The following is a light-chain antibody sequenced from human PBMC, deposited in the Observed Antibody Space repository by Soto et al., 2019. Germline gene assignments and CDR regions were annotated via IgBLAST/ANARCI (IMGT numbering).Light chain of an antibody. V-gene: IGKV1-5*03. Sequence: DIQMTQSPSTLSASVGDRVTITCRASQNISRWLAWYQQKPGKAPNLLIYKASNLESGVPSRFSGSGSGTDFTLTITSLQPDDFATYYCQQYNDMYTFGLGTKLEI. J-gene: IGKJ2*01. CDR1: QNISRW. CDR2: KAS. CDR3: QQYNDMYT.